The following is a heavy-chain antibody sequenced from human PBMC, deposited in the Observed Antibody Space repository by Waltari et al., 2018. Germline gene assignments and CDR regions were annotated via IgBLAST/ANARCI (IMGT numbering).Heavy chain of an antibody. Sequence: QVQLQESGPGLVKPSETLSLTCTVSGGSISSYYWRWIRQPPGKGLEWVGYIYYSGSTHYNPAFKIRCTISVDPSKNQCALKLSAVTAAETAVYYCARDRGHSSSNGSGGVVHYYYYGMDVWGQGTTVTVSS. J-gene: IGHJ6*02. CDR1: GGSISSYY. V-gene: IGHV4-59*01. D-gene: IGHD6-6*01. CDR3: ARDRGHSSSNGSGGVVHYYYYGMDV. CDR2: IYYSGST.